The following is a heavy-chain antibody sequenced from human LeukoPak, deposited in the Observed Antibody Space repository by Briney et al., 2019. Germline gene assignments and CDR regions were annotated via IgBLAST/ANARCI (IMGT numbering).Heavy chain of an antibody. CDR3: ARNAAVATSRTWFDP. CDR1: GGSISSYC. Sequence: SETLSLTCTVSGGSISSYCWSWIRQPPGKGLEWIGYICYSGSTKYNPSLKSRVTISEDTSKNQFSLKLSSVTAADTAVYYCARNAAVATSRTWFDPWGQGTLVTVSS. J-gene: IGHJ5*02. D-gene: IGHD6-25*01. CDR2: ICYSGST. V-gene: IGHV4-59*01.